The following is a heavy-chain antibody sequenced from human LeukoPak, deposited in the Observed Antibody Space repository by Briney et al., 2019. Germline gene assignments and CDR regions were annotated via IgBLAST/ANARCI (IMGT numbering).Heavy chain of an antibody. J-gene: IGHJ4*02. D-gene: IGHD5-18*01. V-gene: IGHV3-21*01. Sequence: GGSLRLSCAASGVTFSRYSMNWVRHAPGKGLEWVSSISGSSSYIYYADSVKGRFTISRNNAKNSLYLQMNSLRAEDTAVYYCARAITNYGYIFDCWGQGTLVTVSS. CDR3: ARAITNYGYIFDC. CDR2: ISGSSSYI. CDR1: GVTFSRYS.